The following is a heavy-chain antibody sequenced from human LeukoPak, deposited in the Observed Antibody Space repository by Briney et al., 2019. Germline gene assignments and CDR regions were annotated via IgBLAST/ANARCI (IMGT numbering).Heavy chain of an antibody. CDR3: AREVGAISSWFDP. D-gene: IGHD1-26*01. Sequence: SQTLSLTCTVSGGSISSGDYYWSWIRQPPGKGLEWIGYIYYSGSTYYNPSLKSRVTISVDTSKNQFFLKMSSVTAADTAVSYCAREVGAISSWFDPWGQGTLVTVSS. J-gene: IGHJ5*02. CDR2: IYYSGST. CDR1: GGSISSGDYY. V-gene: IGHV4-30-4*08.